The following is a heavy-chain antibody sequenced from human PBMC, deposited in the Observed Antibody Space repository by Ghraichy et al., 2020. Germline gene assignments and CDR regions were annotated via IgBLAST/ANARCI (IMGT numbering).Heavy chain of an antibody. Sequence: GGSLRLSCAASGFTFSSYAMSWVRQAPGKGLEWVSAISGSGAGTYYADSVKGRFTISRDNSKNTLYLQMNSLRAGDTAVYHCAKGNDLYCSSTTCYVDYWGQGTLVTVSS. J-gene: IGHJ4*02. CDR2: ISGSGAGT. CDR3: AKGNDLYCSSTTCYVDY. CDR1: GFTFSSYA. D-gene: IGHD2-2*01. V-gene: IGHV3-23*01.